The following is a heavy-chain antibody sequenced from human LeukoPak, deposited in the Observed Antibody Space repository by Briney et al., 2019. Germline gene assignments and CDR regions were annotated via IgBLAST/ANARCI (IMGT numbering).Heavy chain of an antibody. V-gene: IGHV3-11*01. CDR3: AKEGRIAVAASAPFDY. CDR2: ISSSGSTI. Sequence: GGSLRLSCAASGFTFSDYYMSWIRQAPGKGLEWVSYISSSGSTIYYADSVKGRFTISRDNAKNTLYLQMNSLRAEDTAVYYCAKEGRIAVAASAPFDYWGQGTLVTVSS. J-gene: IGHJ4*02. D-gene: IGHD6-19*01. CDR1: GFTFSDYY.